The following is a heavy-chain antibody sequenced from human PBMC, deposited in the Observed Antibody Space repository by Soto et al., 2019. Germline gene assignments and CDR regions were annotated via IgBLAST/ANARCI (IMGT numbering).Heavy chain of an antibody. J-gene: IGHJ4*02. V-gene: IGHV3-33*01. CDR2: IWYDGSNK. CDR3: ARDWADDDYGDQRGFDY. D-gene: IGHD4-17*01. CDR1: GFTFSSYG. Sequence: QVQLVESGGGVVQPGRSLRLSCAASGFTFSSYGMHWVRQAPGKGLEWVAVIWYDGSNKYYADSVKGRFTISRDNSKNTLYLQMNSLRAEDTAVYYCARDWADDDYGDQRGFDYWGQGTLVTVSS.